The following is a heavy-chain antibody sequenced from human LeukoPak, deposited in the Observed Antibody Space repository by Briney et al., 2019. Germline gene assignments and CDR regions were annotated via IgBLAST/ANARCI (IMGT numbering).Heavy chain of an antibody. CDR2: ISAYNGNT. Sequence: ASVKVSCKASGYTFTSYGISWVRQAPGQGLEWMGWISAYNGNTNYAQKLQGRVTMTTDTSTSTAYMELRSLRSDDTAVYYCARGPSKPYCSGDCSRPPGRHFQHWGQSTLVTVSS. D-gene: IGHD2-21*02. J-gene: IGHJ1*01. CDR1: GYTFTSYG. CDR3: ARGPSKPYCSGDCSRPPGRHFQH. V-gene: IGHV1-18*01.